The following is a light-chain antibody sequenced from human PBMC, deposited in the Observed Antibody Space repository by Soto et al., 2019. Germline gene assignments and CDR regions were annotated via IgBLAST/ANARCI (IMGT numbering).Light chain of an antibody. J-gene: IGLJ1*01. Sequence: QSVLTQPASVSGSPGQSITISCTGTSSDVGGYNYVSWYQQHPGKAPKVMLHEVGNRPSGVSNRFSGSKSGNTASLTISGLQAEDEADYYCGSYTSSSTLYVFGTGTKVTVL. CDR1: SSDVGGYNY. CDR3: GSYTSSSTLYV. CDR2: EVG. V-gene: IGLV2-14*01.